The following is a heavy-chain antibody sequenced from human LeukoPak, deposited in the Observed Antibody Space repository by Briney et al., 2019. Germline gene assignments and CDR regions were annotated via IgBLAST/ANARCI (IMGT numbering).Heavy chain of an antibody. CDR2: IYPGYSDT. D-gene: IGHD6-6*01. CDR3: AISSSETMEFDY. CDR1: GYSFTSYW. J-gene: IGHJ4*02. V-gene: IGHV5-51*01. Sequence: PGESPKISCKGSGYSFTSYWIGWVRQVPGKGLEWMGIIYPGYSDTRYSPSFQGQVTISADKSISTAYLQWSSLKASDTAMYYCAISSSETMEFDYWGEGTLVTVSS.